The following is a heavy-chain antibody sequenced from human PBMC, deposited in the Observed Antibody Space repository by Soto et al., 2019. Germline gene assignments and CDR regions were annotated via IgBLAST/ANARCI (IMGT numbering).Heavy chain of an antibody. CDR2: IIPVFGTT. CDR3: ASSSPYIVGRQPTGNQDYYCIDV. J-gene: IGHJ6*02. D-gene: IGHD1-26*01. V-gene: IGHV1-69*01. CDR1: GGTFSNYT. Sequence: QVQLVQSGAEVKKPGSSVKVFCKASGGTFSNYTISWVRQAPGQGLEWMGGIIPVFGTTDYEQKFQGRVTSTADGSTSTAYMKLSILSSADTAVYYCASSSPYIVGRQPTGNQDYYCIDVWGHGTTFTVSS.